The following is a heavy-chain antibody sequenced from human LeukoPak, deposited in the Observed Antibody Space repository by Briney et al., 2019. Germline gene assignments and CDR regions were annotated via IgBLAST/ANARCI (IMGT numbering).Heavy chain of an antibody. CDR2: IYYTGNT. V-gene: IGHV4-59*04. Sequence: PSETLSLTCTVSGGSISSYYWSWIRQPPGKGLEWIGSIYYTGNTYYNASLKSRVTISIGTSKNQISLRLTSVTATDTAMYYCARQTGSGLFTLPGGQGTLVTVSS. CDR1: GGSISSYY. J-gene: IGHJ4*02. CDR3: ARQTGSGLFTLP. D-gene: IGHD3/OR15-3a*01.